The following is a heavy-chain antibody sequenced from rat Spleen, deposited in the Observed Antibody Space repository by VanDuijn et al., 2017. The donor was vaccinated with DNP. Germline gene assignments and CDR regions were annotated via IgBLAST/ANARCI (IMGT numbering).Heavy chain of an antibody. J-gene: IGHJ2*01. CDR2: ISYEGSYT. D-gene: IGHD5-1*01. Sequence: EVQLVESGGGLVQPGRSLKLSCAASGFIYRNYVMAWVRQAPKKGLEWVASISYEGSYTYYGDSVKGRFTISRDNAKSTLYLQMNSLRSEDTATYYCATDSYWEPHYWGQVVMVTVSS. V-gene: IGHV5-22*01. CDR3: ATDSYWEPHY. CDR1: GFIYRNYV.